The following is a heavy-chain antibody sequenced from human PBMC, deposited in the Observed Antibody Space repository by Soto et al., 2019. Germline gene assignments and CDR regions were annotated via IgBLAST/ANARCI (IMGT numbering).Heavy chain of an antibody. J-gene: IGHJ6*02. CDR1: GYTFTSYS. V-gene: IGHV1-3*04. Sequence: QVQLVQSGAEVKKPGASVKVSCKASGYTFTSYSMHWVRQAPGQSLEWMGWINTGNGNTKYSQKLQDRVTITRDTSANTAYMELGSLRSEDTAVYYCAKTAVFLEWLPTGSGRWDVWGQGTTVTVSS. CDR2: INTGNGNT. CDR3: AKTAVFLEWLPTGSGRWDV. D-gene: IGHD3-3*01.